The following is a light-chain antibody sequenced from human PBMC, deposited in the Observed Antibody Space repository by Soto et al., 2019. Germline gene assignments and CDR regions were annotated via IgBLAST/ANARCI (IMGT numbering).Light chain of an antibody. CDR2: SDF. Sequence: QSVLTQPPSTSGTPGQTVTISCSGSNSNIGRNSVNWYQQLPGTAPKLLIYSDFQRPSGVPDRISGSKSGTSASLAISGLQSEDEADYYCAAWDDSLNAGVIFGGGTKVTVL. J-gene: IGLJ2*01. V-gene: IGLV1-44*01. CDR3: AAWDDSLNAGVI. CDR1: NSNIGRNS.